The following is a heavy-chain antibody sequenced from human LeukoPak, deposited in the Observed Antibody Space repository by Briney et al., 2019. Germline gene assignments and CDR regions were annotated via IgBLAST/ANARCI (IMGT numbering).Heavy chain of an antibody. CDR2: ISSSSSYI. J-gene: IGHJ4*02. CDR1: GFTFSSYS. CDR3: AKDPYYGSGSYYLGY. Sequence: GGSLRLSCAASGFTFSSYSMNWVRQAPGKGLEWVSSISSSSSYIYYADSVKGRFTISRDNAKNTLYLQMNSLRAEDTAVYYCAKDPYYGSGSYYLGYWGQGTLVTVSS. D-gene: IGHD3-10*01. V-gene: IGHV3-21*01.